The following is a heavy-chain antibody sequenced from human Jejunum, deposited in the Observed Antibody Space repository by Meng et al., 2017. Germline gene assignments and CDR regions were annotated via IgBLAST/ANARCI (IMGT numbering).Heavy chain of an antibody. CDR2: IREDGNEQ. V-gene: IGHV3-7*01. D-gene: IGHD5/OR15-5a*01. CDR1: GFSFKNYC. CDR3: ARARLVLVAPVDVYAYNYYGMDV. J-gene: IGHJ6*02. Sequence: GESLKISCAASGFSFKNYCMTWVRHAPGKGQERVANIREDGNEQYYVDSVKGRFTISRDNARDSLYLQMNNLRAENTAVYYCARARLVLVAPVDVYAYNYYGMDVWGQGTTVTVSS.